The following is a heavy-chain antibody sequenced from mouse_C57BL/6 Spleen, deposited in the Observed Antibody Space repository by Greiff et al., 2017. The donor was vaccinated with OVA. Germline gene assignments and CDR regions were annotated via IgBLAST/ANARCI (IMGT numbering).Heavy chain of an antibody. CDR1: GYTFTSYW. D-gene: IGHD4-1*01. V-gene: IGHV1-59*01. J-gene: IGHJ2*01. CDR2: IDPSDSYT. CDR3: ASQRPELGLDY. Sequence: QVQLQQPGAELVRPGTSVKLSCKASGYTFTSYWMHWVKQRPGQGLEWIGVIDPSDSYTNYNQKFKGKATLTVDTSSSTAYMQLSSLTSEDSAVYDCASQRPELGLDYWGQGTTLTVSS.